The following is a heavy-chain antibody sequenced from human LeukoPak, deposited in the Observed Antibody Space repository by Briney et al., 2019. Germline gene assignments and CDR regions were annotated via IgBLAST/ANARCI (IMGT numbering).Heavy chain of an antibody. CDR3: AKELGTKNSSSWYYYYGMDV. J-gene: IGHJ6*02. CDR2: ISGSGGST. CDR1: GFTFSSYA. Sequence: GGSLRLSCAASGFTFSSYAMSWVRQAPGKGLEWVSAISGSGGSTYYADSVKGRFTISRDNSKNTLYLQMNSLRAEDTAVYYCAKELGTKNSSSWYYYYGMDVWGQGTTVTVSS. D-gene: IGHD6-13*01. V-gene: IGHV3-23*01.